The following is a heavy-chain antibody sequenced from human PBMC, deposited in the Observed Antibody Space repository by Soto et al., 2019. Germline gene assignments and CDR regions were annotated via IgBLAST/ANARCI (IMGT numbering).Heavy chain of an antibody. J-gene: IGHJ4*02. CDR2: VLPIFGTP. D-gene: IGHD2-15*01. CDR1: GGPFGSYA. V-gene: IGHV1-69*06. CDR3: AKIRWTISLQEEDAI. Sequence: QVQLVQSGAEVKKPGSSVKVSCQSSGGPFGSYAISWVRQAPGQGLEWMGGVLPIFGTPHYAQKFHGRVTITADIPTSTAYLELSSLKSADTAVYYCAKIRWTISLQEEDAIWGQGTLVTVSS.